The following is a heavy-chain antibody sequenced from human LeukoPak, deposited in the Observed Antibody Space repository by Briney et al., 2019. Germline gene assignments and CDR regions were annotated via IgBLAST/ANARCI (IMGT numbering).Heavy chain of an antibody. D-gene: IGHD6-13*01. V-gene: IGHV1-2*02. CDR1: GYTFTGYY. CDR3: VRDAIDAAGTGG. CDR2: INPKSGGT. Sequence: ASVKVSCKASGYTFTGYYMHWVRQAPGQGLEWMGWINPKSGGTNYAQNFQGRVTMTRDTSISTAYMELSGLRSDDRAVYYCVRDAIDAAGTGGWGQGTLVTVSS. J-gene: IGHJ4*02.